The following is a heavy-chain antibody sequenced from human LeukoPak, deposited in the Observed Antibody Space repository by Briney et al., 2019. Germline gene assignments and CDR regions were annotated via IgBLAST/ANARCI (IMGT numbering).Heavy chain of an antibody. CDR3: AKASLWFRELFVY. Sequence: PGGSLRLSCAASGFTFSSYAMSWVRQAPGNGLEWVSAISGSGGSTYYADSVKGRFTISRDNSKNTLYLQMNSLRAEDTAVYYCAKASLWFRELFVYWGQGTLVTVSS. CDR2: ISGSGGST. V-gene: IGHV3-23*01. J-gene: IGHJ4*02. D-gene: IGHD3-10*01. CDR1: GFTFSSYA.